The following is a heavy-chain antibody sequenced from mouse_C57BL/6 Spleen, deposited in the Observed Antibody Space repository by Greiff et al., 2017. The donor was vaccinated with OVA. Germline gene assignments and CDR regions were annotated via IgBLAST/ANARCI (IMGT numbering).Heavy chain of an antibody. Sequence: QVQLKESGPGLVQPSQCLSITCTVSGFSLTSYGVHWVRQSPGKGLEWLGVIWSGGSTDYNAAFISRLSISKDNYKSQVFFKMNSLQSDDTAIYYCARNFDYGYAMDYWGQGTSVTVSS. CDR2: IWSGGST. CDR3: ARNFDYGYAMDY. J-gene: IGHJ4*01. D-gene: IGHD2-4*01. V-gene: IGHV2-2*01. CDR1: GFSLTSYG.